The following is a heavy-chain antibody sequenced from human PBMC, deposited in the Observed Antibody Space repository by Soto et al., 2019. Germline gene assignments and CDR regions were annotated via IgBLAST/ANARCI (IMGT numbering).Heavy chain of an antibody. CDR2: IYYSGST. Sequence: SXTCTVSGGSISSGDYYWSWIRQPPGKGLEWIGYIYYSGSTYYSPSLKSRVTISVDTSKNQFSLKLSSVTAADTAVYYCAREGYSSSWYQKIGYYYYGMDVWGQGTTVTVSS. CDR1: GGSISSGDYY. CDR3: AREGYSSSWYQKIGYYYYGMDV. J-gene: IGHJ6*02. D-gene: IGHD6-13*01. V-gene: IGHV4-30-4*01.